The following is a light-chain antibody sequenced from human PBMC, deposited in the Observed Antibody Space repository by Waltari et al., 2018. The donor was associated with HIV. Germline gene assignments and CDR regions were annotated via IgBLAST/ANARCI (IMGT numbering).Light chain of an antibody. Sequence: SSELTQDPAVSVALGQTVTITCRGDNLRNYFASWYQRRPGQAPLLLFYGANSRPSGISDRFSGSSSGNTASLTITGAQAADEGDYYCHSRDYNGNRYVFGAGTRVTVL. V-gene: IGLV3-19*01. CDR2: GAN. J-gene: IGLJ1*01. CDR1: NLRNYF. CDR3: HSRDYNGNRYV.